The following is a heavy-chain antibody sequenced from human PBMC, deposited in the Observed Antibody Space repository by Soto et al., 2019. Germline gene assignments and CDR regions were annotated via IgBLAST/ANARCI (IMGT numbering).Heavy chain of an antibody. Sequence: SVKVSCKASGGTFSSYAISWVRQAPGQGLEWMGGIIPIFGTANYAQKFQGRVTITADKSTSTAYMELSSLRSEDTAVYYCANRFYDYGGNSQGMDVWGKGTTVTVS. D-gene: IGHD4-17*01. CDR1: GGTFSSYA. J-gene: IGHJ6*04. CDR2: IIPIFGTA. CDR3: ANRFYDYGGNSQGMDV. V-gene: IGHV1-69*06.